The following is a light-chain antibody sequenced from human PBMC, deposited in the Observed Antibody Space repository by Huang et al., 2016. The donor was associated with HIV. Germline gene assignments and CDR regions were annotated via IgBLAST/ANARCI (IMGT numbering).Light chain of an antibody. CDR3: QQYDSSPGT. V-gene: IGKV3-20*01. CDR2: GVS. J-gene: IGKJ1*01. CDR1: QRVSSGY. Sequence: EIVLTQSPGTLSLSPGERATLSCRASQRVSSGYLAWYQKRPGQAHSLLIFGVSTRATGIPDRFSGSGAGTDFTLTISRLEPEDFAVYYCQQYDSSPGTFGQGTKVEIK.